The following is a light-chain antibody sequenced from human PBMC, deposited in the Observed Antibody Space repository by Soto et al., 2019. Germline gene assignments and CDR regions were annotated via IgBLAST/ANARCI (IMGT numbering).Light chain of an antibody. CDR1: QSVSSSY. CDR2: GAS. V-gene: IGKV3-20*01. J-gene: IGKJ2*01. Sequence: EIVLTQSPGTLSLSPGERATLSCRASQSVSSSYLAWYQQKPGQAPRLLIYGASSRAIGIPDRFSGSGSGTDFTLTISRLEPDDFAVYYCQQYGSSPRTFGQGTKLEIK. CDR3: QQYGSSPRT.